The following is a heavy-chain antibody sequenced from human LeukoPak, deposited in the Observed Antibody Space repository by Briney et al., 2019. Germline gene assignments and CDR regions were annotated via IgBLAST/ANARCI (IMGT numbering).Heavy chain of an antibody. CDR3: AISNRPDTEYQPHPGTFVI. J-gene: IGHJ3*02. CDR2: ISSSSSSK. Sequence: GGSLRLSCAASGFTFSSYSMNWVRQAPGKGLQWVSYISSSSSSKYYADSVRGRFTMSRDNAKNSLYLQMNSLRAEDTAVYFCAISNRPDTEYQPHPGTFVIWGQGTMVTVSS. V-gene: IGHV3-48*01. CDR1: GFTFSSYS. D-gene: IGHD2-2*01.